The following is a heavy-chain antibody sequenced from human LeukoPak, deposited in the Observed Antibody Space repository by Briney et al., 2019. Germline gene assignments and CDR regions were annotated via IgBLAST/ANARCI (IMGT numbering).Heavy chain of an antibody. CDR3: ARAGSNWNYVY. CDR2: IKQDGSEK. D-gene: IGHD1-7*01. J-gene: IGHJ4*02. V-gene: IGHV3-7*01. CDR1: GFTFSSYW. Sequence: GGSLRLSCAASGFTFSSYWMSWVRQAPGKGLEWVANIKQDGSEKYYADSVRGRFTISRDNTKNSLSLQMNSLRAEDTAVYYCARAGSNWNYVYWGQGTLVTVSS.